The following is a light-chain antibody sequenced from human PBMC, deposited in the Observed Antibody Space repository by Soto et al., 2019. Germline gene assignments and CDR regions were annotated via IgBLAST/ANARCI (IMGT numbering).Light chain of an antibody. Sequence: DIVMTQSPDSLAVSLGERATFNCKSSQSVRSDYFAWYQQKPGQAPRVIIFGVSTRATGVPDRFSGSGSGTDFTLTISRLEPEDFALYYCQQYGNPPLTFGGGTKVDIK. CDR1: QSVRSDY. J-gene: IGKJ4*01. CDR3: QQYGNPPLT. V-gene: IGKV3-20*01. CDR2: GVS.